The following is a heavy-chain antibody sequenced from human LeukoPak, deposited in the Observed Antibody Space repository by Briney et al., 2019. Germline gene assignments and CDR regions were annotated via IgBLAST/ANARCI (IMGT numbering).Heavy chain of an antibody. D-gene: IGHD5-24*01. CDR2: IYYSGST. V-gene: IGHV4-39*01. J-gene: IGHJ2*01. CDR3: ARLEWYFDL. Sequence: SETLSLNCTVSGGSISSSSYYWGWIRQPPGKGLEWIGSIYYSGSTYYNPSLKSRVTISVDTSKNQFSLKLSSVTAADTAVYYCARLEWYFDLWGRGTLVTVSS. CDR1: GGSISSSSYY.